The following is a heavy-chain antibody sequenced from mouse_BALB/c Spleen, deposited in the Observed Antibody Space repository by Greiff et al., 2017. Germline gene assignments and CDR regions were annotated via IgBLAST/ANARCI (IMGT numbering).Heavy chain of an antibody. CDR3: ARSGLGLMDY. V-gene: IGHV3-2*02. Sequence: EVQGVESGPGLVKPSQSLSLTCTVTGYSITSDYAWNWIRQFPGNKLEWMGYISYSGSTSYNPSLKSRISITRDTSKNQFFLQLNSVTTEDTATYYCARSGLGLMDYWGQGTSVTVSS. D-gene: IGHD3-1*01. CDR2: ISYSGST. J-gene: IGHJ4*01. CDR1: GYSITSDYA.